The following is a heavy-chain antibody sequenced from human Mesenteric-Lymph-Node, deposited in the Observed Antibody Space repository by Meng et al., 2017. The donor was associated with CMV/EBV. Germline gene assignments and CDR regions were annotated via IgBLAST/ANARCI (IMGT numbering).Heavy chain of an antibody. V-gene: IGHV3-9*01. D-gene: IGHD3-3*02. CDR3: ARDGDFSTPLGNYFYYGMDV. CDR1: GFTFDDYA. Sequence: SLKISCAASGFTFDDYAMHWVRQAPGKGLEWVSGISWNSGSIGYADSVKGRFTISRDNAKNSLYLQMNSLRAEDTALYYCARDGDFSTPLGNYFYYGMDVWGQGTTVTVSS. CDR2: ISWNSGSI. J-gene: IGHJ6*02.